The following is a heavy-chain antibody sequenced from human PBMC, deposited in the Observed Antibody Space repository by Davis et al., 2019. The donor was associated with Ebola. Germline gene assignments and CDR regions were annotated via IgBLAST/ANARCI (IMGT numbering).Heavy chain of an antibody. D-gene: IGHD3-10*01. CDR2: IYHSGVT. Sequence: GSLRLSCTVSGGSISSYYWSWIRQPPGKGLEWIGYIYHSGVTNSNPSLKNRVTISVDTSKNHFSLRLSSVTAADTAVYYCAREFRRSYFDYWGQGTLVTVSS. J-gene: IGHJ4*02. CDR1: GGSISSYY. CDR3: AREFRRSYFDY. V-gene: IGHV4-59*12.